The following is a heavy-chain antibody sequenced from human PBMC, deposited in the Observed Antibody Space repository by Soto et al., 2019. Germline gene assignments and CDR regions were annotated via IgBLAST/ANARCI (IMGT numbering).Heavy chain of an antibody. CDR1: GSSVSRGCY. D-gene: IGHD6-19*01. V-gene: IGHV4-39*01. J-gene: IGHJ4*01. Sequence: GSSVSRGCYRVIKHQPPGKGLEWSGSIYYSGSTYYNPSLKSRVTISVDTSKNQFSLKLSSVTAADTAVYCCPRGLMAVAGTAASAYRG. CDR3: PRGLMAVAGTAASAY. CDR2: IYYSGST.